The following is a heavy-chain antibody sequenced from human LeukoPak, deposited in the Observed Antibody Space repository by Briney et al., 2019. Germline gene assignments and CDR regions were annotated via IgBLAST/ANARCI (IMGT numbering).Heavy chain of an antibody. V-gene: IGHV3-23*01. J-gene: IGHJ4*02. D-gene: IGHD3-10*01. CDR3: AKGFGELLFGGGIYYFDY. CDR2: ISGSGGST. CDR1: GFTFSSYA. Sequence: GGSLRLSCAASGFTFSSYAMSWVRQAPGKGLEWVSAISGSGGSTYYADSVKGRFTISRDNSKNTLYLQMNSLRAEDTAVYYCAKGFGELLFGGGIYYFDYWGQGTLVTASS.